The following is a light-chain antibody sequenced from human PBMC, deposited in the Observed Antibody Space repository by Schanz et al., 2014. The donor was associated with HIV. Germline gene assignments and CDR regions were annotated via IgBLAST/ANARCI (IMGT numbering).Light chain of an antibody. CDR3: QQYNLWPVT. V-gene: IGKV3-20*01. Sequence: EIVLTQSPGTLSLSPGERATLSCRASQSVSSSYLAWYQQKPGQAPRLLIYDASTRAAGIPDRFSGSGSGTEFTLTISSLQSEDFAVYYCQQYNLWPVTFGQGTRLEIK. CDR2: DAS. J-gene: IGKJ5*01. CDR1: QSVSSSY.